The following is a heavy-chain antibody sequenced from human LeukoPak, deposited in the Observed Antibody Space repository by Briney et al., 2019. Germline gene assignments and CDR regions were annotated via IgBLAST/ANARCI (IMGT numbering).Heavy chain of an antibody. J-gene: IGHJ3*02. V-gene: IGHV4-59*01. CDR2: IYYSGST. CDR1: GGSISSYY. CDR3: ARDGPYGDYVDAFDI. D-gene: IGHD4-17*01. Sequence: SETLSLTCTVSGGSISSYYWSWIRQPPGKGPEWIGYIYYSGSTNYNPSLKSRVTISVDTSKNQFSLKLSSVTAADTAVYYCARDGPYGDYVDAFDIWGQGTMVTVSS.